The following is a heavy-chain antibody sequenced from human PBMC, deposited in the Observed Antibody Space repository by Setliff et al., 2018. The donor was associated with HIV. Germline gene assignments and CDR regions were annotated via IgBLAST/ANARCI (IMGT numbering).Heavy chain of an antibody. CDR1: GFTFRNYA. CDR3: AKEIDPYPSTSIDYYGMDV. V-gene: IGHV3-23*01. Sequence: PGGSLRLSCAASGFTFRNYAMSWVRQAPGKGLEWVSSIRGSGGTTYYAESVKGRFTISRDNSKNTLYLQMNSLRAEDRALYYCAKEIDPYPSTSIDYYGMDVWGQGTTVTVSS. J-gene: IGHJ6*02. D-gene: IGHD2-2*01. CDR2: IRGSGGTT.